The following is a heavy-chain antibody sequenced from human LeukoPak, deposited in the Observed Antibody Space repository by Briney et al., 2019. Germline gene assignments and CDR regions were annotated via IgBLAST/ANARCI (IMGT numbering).Heavy chain of an antibody. D-gene: IGHD3-10*01. CDR1: GFPFSSYW. CDR3: TTNRPGGWLGELAV. CDR2: IKRKTDGGTS. J-gene: IGHJ6*01. Sequence: AGGSLRLSCVASGFPFSSYWMTWVRQAPGKGLEWVGRIKRKTDGGTSDYAAPVKGRFTISRDDSKNTLFLQMNSLKIDDTAVYHCTTNRPGGWLGELAVWGQGTTVTVSS. V-gene: IGHV3-15*01.